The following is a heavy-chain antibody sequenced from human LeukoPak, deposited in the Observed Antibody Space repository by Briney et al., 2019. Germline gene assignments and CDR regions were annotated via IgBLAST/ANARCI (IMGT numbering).Heavy chain of an antibody. D-gene: IGHD3-22*01. Sequence: GGSLRLSCAASGFTVSSNYMSWVRQAPGKGLEWVSLIYSGGSTYYADSVKGRFTISRDNAKNSLYLQMNSLRAEDTAVYYCARAAYSSGPSPRNWFDPWGQGTLVTVSS. CDR2: IYSGGST. CDR1: GFTVSSNY. J-gene: IGHJ5*02. CDR3: ARAAYSSGPSPRNWFDP. V-gene: IGHV3-66*01.